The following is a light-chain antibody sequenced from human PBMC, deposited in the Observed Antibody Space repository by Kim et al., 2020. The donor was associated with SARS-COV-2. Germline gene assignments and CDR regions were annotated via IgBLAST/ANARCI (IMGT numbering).Light chain of an antibody. CDR1: TGAVTSGHY. Sequence: PGGTVPLSCGSSTGAVTSGHYPYWFQQKPGQAPRTLSFDTSNKHSWTPARFSGSLLGGKAALTLSGAQPEDEAEYYCLLFYSGARVFGGGTQLTVL. V-gene: IGLV7-46*01. CDR3: LLFYSGARV. J-gene: IGLJ2*01. CDR2: DTS.